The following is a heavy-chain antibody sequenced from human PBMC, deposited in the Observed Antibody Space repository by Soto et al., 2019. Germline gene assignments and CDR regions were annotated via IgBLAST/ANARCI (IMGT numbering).Heavy chain of an antibody. CDR3: VRGLIMVVTPGDDFDY. V-gene: IGHV3-74*01. CDR1: GFTFSNYW. D-gene: IGHD2-15*01. CDR2: INEDGSVI. J-gene: IGHJ4*02. Sequence: EVQLVESGGGLVQPGGSLRLSCAPSGFTFSNYWMHWVRQAPGKGLEWVSRINEDGSVISYADSVKGRFTISRDNGKNTRDLQMNSRRVGDTAVFYCVRGLIMVVTPGDDFDYWGQGTLVTVSS.